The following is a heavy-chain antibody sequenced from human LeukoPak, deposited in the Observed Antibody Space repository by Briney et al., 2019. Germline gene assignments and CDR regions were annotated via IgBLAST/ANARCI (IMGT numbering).Heavy chain of an antibody. D-gene: IGHD3-16*02. CDR1: GFTFSSYA. V-gene: IGHV3-23*01. CDR3: AKGGSYRSQPYFDY. Sequence: GGSLRLPCAASGFTFSSYAMSWVRQAPGKGLEWVSAISGSGGSTYYADSVKGRFTISRDNSKNTLYLQMNSLRAEDTAVYYCAKGGSYRSQPYFDYWGQGTPVTVSS. J-gene: IGHJ4*02. CDR2: ISGSGGST.